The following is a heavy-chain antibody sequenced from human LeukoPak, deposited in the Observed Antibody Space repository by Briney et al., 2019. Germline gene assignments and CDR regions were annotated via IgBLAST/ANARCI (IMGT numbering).Heavy chain of an antibody. J-gene: IGHJ3*02. CDR1: GFTFSSYW. CDR2: IKQDGSEK. V-gene: IGHV3-7*03. Sequence: PGGSLRLSCAASGFTFSSYWMSWVRQAPGKGLEWVANIKQDGSEKYYVDSVKGRFTISRDNAKNSLYLQMNSLRAEDTAVYYCARVKVPLAEDDAFDIWGQGTMVTVSS. CDR3: ARVKVPLAEDDAFDI.